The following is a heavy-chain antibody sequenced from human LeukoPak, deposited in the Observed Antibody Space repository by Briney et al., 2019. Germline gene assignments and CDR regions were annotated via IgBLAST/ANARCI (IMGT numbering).Heavy chain of an antibody. CDR1: GFTFSSYA. Sequence: GGSLRLSCAASGFTFSSYAMHWVRQAPGKGLEWVAVISYDGSNKYYADSVKGRFTISRDNSKNTLYLQMNSLRAEDTAVYYCARTPGSGSYLTYFDYWGQGTLVTVSS. CDR2: ISYDGSNK. J-gene: IGHJ4*02. V-gene: IGHV3-30*04. D-gene: IGHD3-10*01. CDR3: ARTPGSGSYLTYFDY.